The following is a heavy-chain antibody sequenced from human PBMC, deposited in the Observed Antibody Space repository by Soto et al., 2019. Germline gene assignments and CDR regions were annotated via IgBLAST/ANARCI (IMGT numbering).Heavy chain of an antibody. CDR1: GFTFSSHW. Sequence: EVQLVESGGGSVQPGGSLRLSCAASGFTFSSHWMHWVRQAPGKGLVWVSRIKSDGRSIKYADSVKGRFTISRDNAKNTLNLQMNSLRAEDTAVYYCVSGGATGDNSFPLFDYWGQGTLVTVSS. V-gene: IGHV3-74*03. CDR3: VSGGATGDNSFPLFDY. CDR2: IKSDGRSI. J-gene: IGHJ4*02. D-gene: IGHD2-8*02.